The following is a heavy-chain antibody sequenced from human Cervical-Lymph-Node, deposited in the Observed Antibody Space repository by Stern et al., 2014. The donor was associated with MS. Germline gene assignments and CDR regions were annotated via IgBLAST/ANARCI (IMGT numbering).Heavy chain of an antibody. Sequence: QLVESGGGVVQPGGSLRLSCAASGFTFSSQWMHWVRQAPGKGLVWVSRIKREGSSTTYPDAVKGRFTISRNNAKKTLYLQMDSLRAEDTAVYYCARSNYGMDVWGQGTTVTVSS. V-gene: IGHV3-74*02. CDR2: IKREGSST. J-gene: IGHJ6*02. D-gene: IGHD2-8*01. CDR3: ARSNYGMDV. CDR1: GFTFSSQW.